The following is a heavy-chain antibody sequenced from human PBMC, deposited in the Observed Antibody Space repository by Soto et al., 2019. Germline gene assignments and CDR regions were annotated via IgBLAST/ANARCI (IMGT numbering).Heavy chain of an antibody. CDR2: IYSGGRT. J-gene: IGHJ4*02. CDR3: ARDTYDDY. D-gene: IGHD3-3*01. Sequence: EVQLVESGGGLVQPGGSLRLSCAASGVTVSNNYMSWVRQAPGKGLEWVSVIYSGGRTYYADSVKGRFIISRDGSKNTLYLQMNSLRAEDTAVYYCARDTYDDYRGQGTLVTVSS. V-gene: IGHV3-66*01. CDR1: GVTVSNNY.